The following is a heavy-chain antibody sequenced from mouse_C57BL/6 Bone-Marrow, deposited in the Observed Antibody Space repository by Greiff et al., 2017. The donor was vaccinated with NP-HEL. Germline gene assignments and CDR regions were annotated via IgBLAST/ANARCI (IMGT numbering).Heavy chain of an antibody. CDR3: AHSYSNNEGLYAMDY. D-gene: IGHD2-5*01. CDR1: GYSFTSYY. J-gene: IGHJ4*01. Sequence: VKLMESGPELVKPGASVKISCKASGYSFTSYYIHWVKQRPGQGLEWIGWIYPGSGNTKYNEKFKGKATLTADTSSSTAYMQLSSLTSEDSAVYYCAHSYSNNEGLYAMDYWGQGTSVTVSS. V-gene: IGHV1-66*01. CDR2: IYPGSGNT.